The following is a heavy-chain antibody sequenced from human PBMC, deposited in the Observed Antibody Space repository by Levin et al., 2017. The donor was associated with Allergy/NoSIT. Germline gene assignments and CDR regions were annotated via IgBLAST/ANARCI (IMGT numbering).Heavy chain of an antibody. J-gene: IGHJ6*02. CDR1: GFTFSNAW. CDR2: IRTERDGGTT. V-gene: IGHV3-15*01. Sequence: PGGSLRLSCAASGFTFSNAWMSWVRQAPGKGLEWVGRIRTERDGGTTDYAAPVKGRFTISRDDSKNTLYLQMDSLKTEDTAVYYCARRDDFGDDVGKNYYDNELDVWGQGTTVTVSS. CDR3: ARRDDFGDDVGKNYYDNELDV. D-gene: IGHD4-17*01.